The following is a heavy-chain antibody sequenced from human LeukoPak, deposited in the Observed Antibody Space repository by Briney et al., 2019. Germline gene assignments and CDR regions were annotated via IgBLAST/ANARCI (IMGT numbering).Heavy chain of an antibody. CDR2: IYYSGST. V-gene: IGHV4-59*01. CDR3: ARVRRDGGYYDSSGYSSYFDY. J-gene: IGHJ4*02. CDR1: GGSISSCY. D-gene: IGHD3-22*01. Sequence: PSETLSLTCTVSGGSISSCYWSWIRQPPGKGLEWIGYIYYSGSTNYNPSLKSRVTISVDTSKNQFSLKLSSVTAADTAVYYCARVRRDGGYYDSSGYSSYFDYWGQGTLVTVSS.